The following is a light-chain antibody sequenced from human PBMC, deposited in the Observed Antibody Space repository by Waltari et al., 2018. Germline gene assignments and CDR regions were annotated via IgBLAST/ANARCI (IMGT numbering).Light chain of an antibody. Sequence: EIVLTQSPGTLSLSPGERATLSCRASQSVTTSSLAWYQQKPGQAPRLLIYGASSRATDIPDRFGGSGSGRDFTLTISRLEPEYFAVYYCQQYGSSTWTFGQGTKVEVK. CDR3: QQYGSSTWT. CDR2: GAS. V-gene: IGKV3-20*01. J-gene: IGKJ1*01. CDR1: QSVTTSS.